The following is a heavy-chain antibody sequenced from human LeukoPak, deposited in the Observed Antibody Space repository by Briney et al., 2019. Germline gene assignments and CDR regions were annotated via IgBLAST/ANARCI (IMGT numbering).Heavy chain of an antibody. D-gene: IGHD5-12*01. J-gene: IGHJ4*02. V-gene: IGHV4-34*01. CDR1: GGSFSGYY. CDR2: INRSGST. CDR3: ARGGGYRDY. Sequence: PSETLSLTCAVYGGSFSGYYRSWIRQPPGKGLEWIGEINRSGSTNYNPSLKSRVTISVDTSKNQFSLKLSSVTDADTAVYYCARGGGYRDYWGQGTLVTVSS.